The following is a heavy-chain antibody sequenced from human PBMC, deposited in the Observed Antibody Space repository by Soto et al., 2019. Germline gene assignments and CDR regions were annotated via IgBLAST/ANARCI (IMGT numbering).Heavy chain of an antibody. CDR1: GGSFSGYY. CDR2: INHSGST. D-gene: IGHD3-3*02. Sequence: SETLSLTCAVYGGSFSGYYWSWIRQPPGKGLEWIGEINHSGSTNYNPSLTSRVTISVDKSKNHFSLKLTSVTAADTAVYYCAARHFWSGPWTDRRLHYWGQGTLVTVSS. J-gene: IGHJ4*02. CDR3: AARHFWSGPWTDRRLHY. V-gene: IGHV4-34*01.